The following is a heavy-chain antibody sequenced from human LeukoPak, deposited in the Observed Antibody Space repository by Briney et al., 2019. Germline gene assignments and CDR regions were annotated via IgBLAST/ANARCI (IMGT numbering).Heavy chain of an antibody. J-gene: IGHJ6*03. CDR3: ARDRGTTDYMDV. D-gene: IGHD1-7*01. V-gene: IGHV1-18*01. CDR2: ISAYNGNT. CDR1: GYTFPSHG. Sequence: ASVKVSCKASGYTFPSHGISWVRQAPGQGLEWMGWISAYNGNTNYAQKLQGRVTMTTDTSTNTAYMELRSLRSDDTAVYYCARDRGTTDYMDVWGKGTTVTVSS.